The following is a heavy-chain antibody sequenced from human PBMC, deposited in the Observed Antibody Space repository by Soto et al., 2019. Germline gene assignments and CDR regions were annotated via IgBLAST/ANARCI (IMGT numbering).Heavy chain of an antibody. Sequence: SETLSLTCTVSGGSISSGGYYWSWIRQHPGKGLEWIGYIYYSGSTYYNPSLKSRVTISVDTSKNQFSLKLSSVTAADTAVYYCARGLYCGGDCYAFDYWGQGTLVTVSS. J-gene: IGHJ4*02. CDR1: GGSISSGGYY. CDR3: ARGLYCGGDCYAFDY. D-gene: IGHD2-21*02. V-gene: IGHV4-31*03. CDR2: IYYSGST.